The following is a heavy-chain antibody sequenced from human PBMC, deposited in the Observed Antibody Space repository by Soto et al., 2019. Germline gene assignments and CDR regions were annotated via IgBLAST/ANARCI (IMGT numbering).Heavy chain of an antibody. CDR2: IYYSGST. D-gene: IGHD3-16*01. CDR3: ARALMITFGGVKSNNWFDP. Sequence: SETLSLTCTVSGGSISSYYWSWIRQPPGKGLEWIGYIYYSGSTNYNPSHKSRVTISVDTSKNQFSLKLSSVTAADTAVYYCARALMITFGGVKSNNWFDPWGQGTLVTVSS. V-gene: IGHV4-59*08. J-gene: IGHJ5*02. CDR1: GGSISSYY.